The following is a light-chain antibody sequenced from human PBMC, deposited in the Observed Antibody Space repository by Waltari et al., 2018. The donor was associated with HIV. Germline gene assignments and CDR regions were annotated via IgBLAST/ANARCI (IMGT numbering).Light chain of an antibody. CDR1: QYTSNY. Sequence: DIQMTQSPSSLSASVGDRVIITCRASQYTSNYLSWYQQKPGKAPNLLIYGASSLQSGVPSRFIGSGFGTDFSLTISSLHPEDFALYFCQQTYSMYTFGQGTELEV. V-gene: IGKV1-39*01. CDR2: GAS. CDR3: QQTYSMYT. J-gene: IGKJ2*01.